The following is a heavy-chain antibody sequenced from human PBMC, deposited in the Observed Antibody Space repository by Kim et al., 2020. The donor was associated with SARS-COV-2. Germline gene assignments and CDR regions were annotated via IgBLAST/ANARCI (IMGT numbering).Heavy chain of an antibody. Sequence: GGSLRLSCAASGFTFSSYAMSWVRQAPGKGLEWVSAISGSGGSTYYADSVKGRFTISRDNSKNTLYLQMNSLRAEDTAVYYCAKRGYYGSGSYYMFDYWGQGTLVTVSS. CDR1: GFTFSSYA. CDR2: ISGSGGST. CDR3: AKRGYYGSGSYYMFDY. V-gene: IGHV3-23*01. J-gene: IGHJ4*02. D-gene: IGHD3-10*01.